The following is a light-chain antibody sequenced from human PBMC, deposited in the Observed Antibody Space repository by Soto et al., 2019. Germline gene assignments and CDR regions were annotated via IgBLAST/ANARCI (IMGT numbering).Light chain of an antibody. CDR3: QVWDSSSDLFYV. CDR2: DDS. Sequence: SYELTQPPSVSVAPGQTARITCGGNNSGSKSVHWYQQKPGQAPVLVVYDDSDRPSGIPERFSGSNSGNTATLTISRVEAGDEADYYCQVWDSSSDLFYVFGTGTKLTVL. V-gene: IGLV3-21*02. CDR1: NSGSKS. J-gene: IGLJ1*01.